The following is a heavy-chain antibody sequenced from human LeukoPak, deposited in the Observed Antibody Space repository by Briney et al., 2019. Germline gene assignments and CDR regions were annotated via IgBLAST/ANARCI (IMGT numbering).Heavy chain of an antibody. D-gene: IGHD3-16*01. CDR2: IGTAGDT. Sequence: AGGSLRLSCAASGFTFSSYDMHWVRQATGKGPEWVSAIGTAGDTYYPGSVKGRFTISRENAKNSLYLQMNSLRAEDTAVYYCARGPQYAHNYFDYWGQGTLVTVSS. CDR3: ARGPQYAHNYFDY. J-gene: IGHJ4*02. CDR1: GFTFSSYD. V-gene: IGHV3-13*01.